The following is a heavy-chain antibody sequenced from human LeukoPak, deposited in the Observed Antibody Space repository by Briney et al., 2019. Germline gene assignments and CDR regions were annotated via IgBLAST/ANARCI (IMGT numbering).Heavy chain of an antibody. CDR1: GFTFSSYG. D-gene: IGHD2/OR15-2a*01. J-gene: IGHJ4*02. CDR2: ISYDGSNK. V-gene: IGHV3-30*18. Sequence: PGGSLRLSCAASGFTFSSYGMHWVRQAPGKGLEWVAVISYDGSNKYYADSVKGRFTISRDNSKSTLWLQMNSLRAEDTAVYYCAKTFGSIDPFEYWGQGTLVTVSS. CDR3: AKTFGSIDPFEY.